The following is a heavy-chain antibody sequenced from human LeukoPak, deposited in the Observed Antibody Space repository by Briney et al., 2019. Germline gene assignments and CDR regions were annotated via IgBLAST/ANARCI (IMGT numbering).Heavy chain of an antibody. D-gene: IGHD3-10*01. Sequence: SVRVSCKASGGTFSSYAISWVRQAPGQGLEWMGGIIPIFGTANYAQKFQGRVTITADESTSTAYMELSSLRSEDTAVYYCASSVRGVINDAFDIWGQGTMVTVSS. V-gene: IGHV1-69*01. J-gene: IGHJ3*02. CDR2: IIPIFGTA. CDR1: GGTFSSYA. CDR3: ASSVRGVINDAFDI.